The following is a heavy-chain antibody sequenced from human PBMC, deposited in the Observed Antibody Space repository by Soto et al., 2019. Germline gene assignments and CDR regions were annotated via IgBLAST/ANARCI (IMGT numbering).Heavy chain of an antibody. CDR2: IFHNGDT. CDR1: GASISDYY. J-gene: IGHJ4*02. V-gene: IGHV4-59*01. Sequence: PSETLSLTCAVSGASISDYYWNWIRQPPGKGLEWIGYIFHNGDTYSNPSLKSRVTISLDTSKNHFSLKLSSVTAADTAVYYCAGKNNFDYWGQGALVTVSS. CDR3: AGKNNFDY.